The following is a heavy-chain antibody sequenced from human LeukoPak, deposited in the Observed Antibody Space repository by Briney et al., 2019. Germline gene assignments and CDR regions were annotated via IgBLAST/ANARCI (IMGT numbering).Heavy chain of an antibody. CDR2: ISAYNGNT. V-gene: IGHV1-18*01. D-gene: IGHD3-9*01. Sequence: GASVKVPCKASGYTFTSYGISWVRQAPGQGLEWMGWISAYNGNTNYAQKLQGRVTMTTDTSTSTAYMELRSLRSEDTAVYYCARSDILTGYHYYFDYWGQGTLVTVSS. J-gene: IGHJ4*02. CDR1: GYTFTSYG. CDR3: ARSDILTGYHYYFDY.